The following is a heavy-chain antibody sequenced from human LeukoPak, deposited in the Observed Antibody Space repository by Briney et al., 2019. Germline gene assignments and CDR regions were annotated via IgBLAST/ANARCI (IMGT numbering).Heavy chain of an antibody. J-gene: IGHJ4*02. CDR3: ARAIRGSGSYRYLDY. Sequence: SEALSLTCTVSGGSISSYYWSWIRQPLGKGLEWIGYIYYSGSTNYNPSLKSRVTISVDTSKNQFSLKLSSVTAADTAVYYCARAIRGSGSYRYLDYWGQGTLVTVSS. CDR2: IYYSGST. D-gene: IGHD3-10*01. CDR1: GGSISSYY. V-gene: IGHV4-59*01.